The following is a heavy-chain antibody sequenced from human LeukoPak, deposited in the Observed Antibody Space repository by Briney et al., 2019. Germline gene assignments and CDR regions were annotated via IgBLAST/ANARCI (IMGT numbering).Heavy chain of an antibody. J-gene: IGHJ5*02. CDR2: FDPEDGET. CDR1: GYTLTELS. CDR3: AIGGYCSGGSCYSVGFDP. D-gene: IGHD2-15*01. V-gene: IGHV1-24*01. Sequence: ASVKVSCKVSGYTLTELSMQCVRQAPGKGLEWMGGFDPEDGETIYAQKFQGRVTMTEDTSTDTAYMELSSLRSEDTAVYYCAIGGYCSGGSCYSVGFDPWGQGTLVTVSS.